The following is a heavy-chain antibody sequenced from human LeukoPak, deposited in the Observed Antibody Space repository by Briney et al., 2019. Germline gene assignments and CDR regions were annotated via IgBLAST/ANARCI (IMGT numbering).Heavy chain of an antibody. CDR3: AIVGCSGSDYFTDH. CDR1: GGSISRSRCY. CDR2: IFSNGDT. Sequence: SEALSLTCSVSGGSISRSRCYWGWIRQPPGEGLEWVVGIFSNGDTYYNPSLRSRLTISVDSSKNQFSLRLTSVTAADTAVYYCAIVGCSGSDYFTDHWGQGTLVTVSS. V-gene: IGHV4-39*01. J-gene: IGHJ4*02. D-gene: IGHD5-12*01.